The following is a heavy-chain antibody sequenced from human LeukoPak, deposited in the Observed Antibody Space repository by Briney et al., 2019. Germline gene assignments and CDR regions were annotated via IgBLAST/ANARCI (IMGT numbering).Heavy chain of an antibody. CDR3: ARGYYYDSSGYDFDY. Sequence: ASVKVPCKASGYTFTSYAMHWVRQAPGQRLEWMGWINAGNGNTKYPQEFQGRVTITRDTSASTAYMELSSLRSEDMAVYYCARGYYYDSSGYDFDYWGQGTLVTVSS. CDR2: INAGNGNT. CDR1: GYTFTSYA. D-gene: IGHD3-22*01. V-gene: IGHV1-3*03. J-gene: IGHJ4*02.